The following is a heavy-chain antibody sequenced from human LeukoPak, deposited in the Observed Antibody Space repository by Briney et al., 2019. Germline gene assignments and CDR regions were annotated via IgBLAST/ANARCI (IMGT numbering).Heavy chain of an antibody. D-gene: IGHD3-16*01. CDR1: GLTFSGSA. Sequence: GGSLKLSCAASGLTFSGSAMHWVRQASGKGLEWVGRIRSKANNYATAYAASVKGRFTISRDDSKNTAYLQMNSLKTEDTAVYYCARDHPDGGYFDYWGQGTLVTVSS. CDR3: ARDHPDGGYFDY. CDR2: IRSKANNYAT. V-gene: IGHV3-73*01. J-gene: IGHJ4*02.